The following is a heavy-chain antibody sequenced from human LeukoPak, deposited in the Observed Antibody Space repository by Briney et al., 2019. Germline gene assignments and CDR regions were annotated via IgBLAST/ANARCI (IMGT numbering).Heavy chain of an antibody. CDR3: ARDKVTMVRGVRNYYYYMDV. J-gene: IGHJ6*03. CDR2: LSYDGRYK. V-gene: IGHV3-30*04. CDR1: EFTFSSYS. Sequence: PGGSLRLSCTASEFTFSSYSMHWVRQAPGRGLDWVAFLSYDGRYKFYEDSVKGRFTISRDNAKNSLYLQMNSLRAEDTAVYYCARDKVTMVRGVRNYYYYMDVWGKGTTVTVSS. D-gene: IGHD3-10*01.